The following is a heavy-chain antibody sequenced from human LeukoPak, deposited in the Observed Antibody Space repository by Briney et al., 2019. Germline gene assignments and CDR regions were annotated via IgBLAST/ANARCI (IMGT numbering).Heavy chain of an antibody. J-gene: IGHJ4*02. V-gene: IGHV3-23*01. CDR2: ISGSGGST. CDR1: GFTFSSYA. Sequence: GGSLRLPCAASGFTFSSYAMSWARQPPGKGREWVSAISGSGGSTYYADSVKGRFTISRDNSKNTLYLQMNSLRAEDTAVYYCAKDRERYSSSFDYWGQGTLVTVSS. D-gene: IGHD6-6*01. CDR3: AKDRERYSSSFDY.